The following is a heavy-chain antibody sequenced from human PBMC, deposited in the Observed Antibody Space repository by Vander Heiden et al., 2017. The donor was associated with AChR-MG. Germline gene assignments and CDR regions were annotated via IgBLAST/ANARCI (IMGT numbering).Heavy chain of an antibody. V-gene: IGHV2-70*15. CDR2: IDSYDDK. Sequence: QVTLSESGPALVKPTQTLTLTCTFSGFSLSTSGMCVSWIRPPPGKALAWPARIDSYDDKYYSTSLKTRLTISKDTSKNQVVLTMTNMDPVDTATYYCARIKRGNGDSQPFDYWGQGTLVTVSS. CDR1: GFSLSTSGMC. D-gene: IGHD4-17*01. CDR3: ARIKRGNGDSQPFDY. J-gene: IGHJ4*02.